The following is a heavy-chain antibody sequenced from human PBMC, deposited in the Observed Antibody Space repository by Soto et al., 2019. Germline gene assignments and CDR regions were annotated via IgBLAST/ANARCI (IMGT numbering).Heavy chain of an antibody. CDR2: IKQDGTAK. J-gene: IGHJ3*01. D-gene: IGHD3-3*01. CDR3: ASDAFNFPDPISADFFDV. Sequence: EVQLVESGGGLVQPGGSLRLSCAASGFTFSNFWMSWVRQAPGKGLEGVANIKQDGTAKYYVESVKGRFTISRDDARNSLSLQMNSLRAEDTAVYFCASDAFNFPDPISADFFDVCCKGTMVTVSS. V-gene: IGHV3-7*01. CDR1: GFTFSNFW.